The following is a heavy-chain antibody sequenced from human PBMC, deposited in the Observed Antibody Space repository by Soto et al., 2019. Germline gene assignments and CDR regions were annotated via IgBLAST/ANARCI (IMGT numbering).Heavy chain of an antibody. CDR2: IKQDGSEK. CDR3: ARDVGYDYVN. D-gene: IGHD5-12*01. CDR1: GFTFSSFW. J-gene: IGHJ4*02. V-gene: IGHV3-7*01. Sequence: GGSLRLSCAVSGFTFSSFWMSWVRQAPGKGLEWVATIKQDGSEKYYVDSVKGRFTISRDNAENSLYLHMNSLSAEDTAVYFCARDVGYDYVNWGQGALVTVSS.